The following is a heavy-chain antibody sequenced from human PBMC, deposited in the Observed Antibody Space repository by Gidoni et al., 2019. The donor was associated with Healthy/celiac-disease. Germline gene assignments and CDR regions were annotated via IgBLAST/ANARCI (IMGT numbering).Heavy chain of an antibody. CDR2: IYYSGST. CDR3: ARHQGVRGVLGDAFDI. V-gene: IGHV4-39*01. J-gene: IGHJ3*02. Sequence: QLQLQESGPGLVKPSETLSLTCTVPGGSISSSSYYWGWIRQPPGKGLEWIGSIYYSGSTYYNPSLKSRVTISVDTSKNQFSLKLSSVTAADTAVYYCARHQGVRGVLGDAFDIWGQGTMVTVSS. CDR1: GGSISSSSYY. D-gene: IGHD3-10*01.